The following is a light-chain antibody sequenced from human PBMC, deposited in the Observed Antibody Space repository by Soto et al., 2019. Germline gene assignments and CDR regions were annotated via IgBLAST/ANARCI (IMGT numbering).Light chain of an antibody. V-gene: IGKV3-20*01. CDR3: QQYGRSPYT. Sequence: ENVLTQSPGSLSLSPGERATLSCRASQSVSSNYLAWYQQKPGQSPRLLIYGATNRATGIPDRFSASGSGTEFTLTISRLEPEDFELYFCQQYGRSPYTFGQGTQL. CDR2: GAT. CDR1: QSVSSNY. J-gene: IGKJ2*01.